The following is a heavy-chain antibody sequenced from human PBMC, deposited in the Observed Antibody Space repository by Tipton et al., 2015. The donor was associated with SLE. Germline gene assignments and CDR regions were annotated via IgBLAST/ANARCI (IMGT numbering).Heavy chain of an antibody. CDR2: IYYGGKT. D-gene: IGHD3-3*01. CDR3: ARLVRFLGGRFFDY. J-gene: IGHJ4*02. V-gene: IGHV4-31*03. CDR1: GGSVSRGYYY. Sequence: TLSLTCSVSGGSVSRGYYYWTWIRQLPGRGLEWIGYIYYGGKTHYNPSLNSRVTISIDTSKNHFSLRLSSVTAADTAVYYCARLVRFLGGRFFDYWGQGTLVTVSS.